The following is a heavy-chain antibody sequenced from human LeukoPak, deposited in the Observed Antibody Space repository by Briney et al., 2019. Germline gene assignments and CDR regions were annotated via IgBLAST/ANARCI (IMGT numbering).Heavy chain of an antibody. CDR3: ARGTYSSGWYGRGENYFDY. V-gene: IGHV3-74*01. J-gene: IGHJ4*02. CDR1: GFTFSSYW. D-gene: IGHD6-19*01. Sequence: PGGSLRLSCAASGFTFSSYWMHWVRQAPGKGLVWVSRINSDGSSTSYADSVKGRFTISRDNAKNTLYLQMNSLRAEDTAVYYCARGTYSSGWYGRGENYFDYWGQGTLVTVSS. CDR2: INSDGSST.